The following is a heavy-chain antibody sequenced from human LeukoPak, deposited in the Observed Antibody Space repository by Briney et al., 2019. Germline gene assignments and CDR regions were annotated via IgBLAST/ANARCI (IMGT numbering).Heavy chain of an antibody. CDR2: INHSGST. J-gene: IGHJ4*02. V-gene: IGHV4-34*01. CDR1: GGSFSGYY. Sequence: SETLSLTCAVYGGSFSGYYWSWIRQPPGKGLEWIGEINHSGSTNYNPSLKSRVTISVDTSKNQFSLKLSSVTAADTAVYYCARDGAVAGTGYFDYWGQGTLVTVSS. CDR3: ARDGAVAGTGYFDY. D-gene: IGHD6-19*01.